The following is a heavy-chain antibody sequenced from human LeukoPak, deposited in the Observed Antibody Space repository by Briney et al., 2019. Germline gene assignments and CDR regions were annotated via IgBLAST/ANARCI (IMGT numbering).Heavy chain of an antibody. Sequence: PGGSLRLSCAASGFTFSSYAMHWVRQAPGKGLEWVAVISYDGSNKYYADSVKGRFTISRDNSKNTLYLQMNSLRAEDTAVYYCARGSRFGVVERDAFDIWGQGTMVTVSS. CDR3: ARGSRFGVVERDAFDI. CDR1: GFTFSSYA. V-gene: IGHV3-30*04. CDR2: ISYDGSNK. J-gene: IGHJ3*02. D-gene: IGHD3-3*01.